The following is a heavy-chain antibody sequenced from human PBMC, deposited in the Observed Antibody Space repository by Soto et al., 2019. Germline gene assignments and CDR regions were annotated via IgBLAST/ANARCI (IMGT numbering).Heavy chain of an antibody. J-gene: IGHJ4*01. Sequence: AVGWIRKPPGKDLEWLALIYWEDDKRYSPSLKRRLTITKDTSKNQVVLTMTNMDPVDTATYYCVHRSQRMLGDLAYRGHGAPVTVSS. CDR2: IYWEDDK. V-gene: IGHV2-5*02. CDR3: VHRSQRMLGDLAY. CDR1: A. D-gene: IGHD3-10*02.